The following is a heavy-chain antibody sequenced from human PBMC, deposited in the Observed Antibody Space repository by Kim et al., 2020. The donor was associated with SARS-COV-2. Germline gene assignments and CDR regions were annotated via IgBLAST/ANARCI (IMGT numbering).Heavy chain of an antibody. V-gene: IGHV1-18*01. D-gene: IGHD2-2*01. J-gene: IGHJ6*02. CDR3: ARFTIRYGMDV. CDR2: ITPYNGYT. Sequence: ASVKVSCKASGYTFSTYNIGWVRQAPGQGLDWLGWITPYNGYTKSAQKFQGRITLTTDTSTNTASMELRSLRSGDTAVYYCARFTIRYGMDVWGQGTPVTVSS. CDR1: GYTFSTYN.